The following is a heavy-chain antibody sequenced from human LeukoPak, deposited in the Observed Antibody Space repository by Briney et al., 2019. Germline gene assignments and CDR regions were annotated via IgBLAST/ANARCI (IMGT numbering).Heavy chain of an antibody. Sequence: SETLSLTCTVSGVSFSSYYWSWIRQPPGKGLEWIGYIYYSGSTNYNPSLKSRVTISVDTSKNQFSLKLSSVTAADTAVYYCASGIAVAGTRGDYWGQGTLVTVSS. D-gene: IGHD6-19*01. V-gene: IGHV4-59*01. J-gene: IGHJ4*02. CDR3: ASGIAVAGTRGDY. CDR1: GVSFSSYY. CDR2: IYYSGST.